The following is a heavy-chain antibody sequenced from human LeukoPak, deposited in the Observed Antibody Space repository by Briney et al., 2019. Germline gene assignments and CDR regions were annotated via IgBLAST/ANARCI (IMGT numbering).Heavy chain of an antibody. CDR1: GFTFHDYA. CDR3: AKDFDSTVTSENAFDI. J-gene: IGHJ3*02. CDR2: ISWNSGSV. V-gene: IGHV3-9*01. Sequence: GGSLRLSCGASGFTFHDYAMHWVRQAPGKGLEWVSGISWNSGSVGYADSVKGRFTISRDNAKNSLYLQMYNLRAEDTALYYCAKDFDSTVTSENAFDIWGQGTTVTVSS. D-gene: IGHD4-17*01.